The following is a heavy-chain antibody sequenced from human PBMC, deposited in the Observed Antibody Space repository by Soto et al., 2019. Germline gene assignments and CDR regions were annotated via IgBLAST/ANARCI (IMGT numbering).Heavy chain of an antibody. V-gene: IGHV3-23*01. CDR3: AKGGYTYGLDP. J-gene: IGHJ5*02. D-gene: IGHD5-18*01. CDR2: ISESGDNT. CDR1: GLTFSNYA. Sequence: PGGSLRLSCATSGLTFSNYAMSWVRQAPGGGLEWVSAISESGDNTFYADSVKGRFTISRENSNNALYLQMDTLRAEDTALYFCAKGGYTYGLDPWGQGTLVTVSS.